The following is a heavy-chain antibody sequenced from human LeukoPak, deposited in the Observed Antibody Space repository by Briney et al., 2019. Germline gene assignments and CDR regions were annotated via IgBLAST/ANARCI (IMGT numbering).Heavy chain of an antibody. CDR2: INHSGST. CDR3: ARRSITEPKVIASRLYYYYYMDV. CDR1: GGSFSGYY. V-gene: IGHV4-34*01. Sequence: SETLSLTCAVYGGSFSGYYWSWLRQPPGKGLEWIGEINHSGSTNYNPSLKSRVTISVDTSKNQFSLKLSSVTAADTAVYYCARRSITEPKVIASRLYYYYYMDVWGKGTTVTVSS. D-gene: IGHD6-6*01. J-gene: IGHJ6*03.